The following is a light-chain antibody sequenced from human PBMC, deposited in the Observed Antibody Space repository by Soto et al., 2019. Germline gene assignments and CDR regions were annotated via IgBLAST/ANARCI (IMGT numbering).Light chain of an antibody. J-gene: IGLJ1*01. CDR1: SSDVGGYNY. Sequence: QSVLTQPASVSGSPGQSITISCTGTSSDVGGYNYVSWYQQHPGKAPKLMIYEVSNRPSGVSNRFSGSKSGDTASLTISGLHAEDEADYYCSSYTSSSTLYVFGTGSK. CDR2: EVS. CDR3: SSYTSSSTLYV. V-gene: IGLV2-14*01.